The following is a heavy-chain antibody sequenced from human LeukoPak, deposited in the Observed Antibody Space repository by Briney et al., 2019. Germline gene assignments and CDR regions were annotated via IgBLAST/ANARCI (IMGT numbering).Heavy chain of an antibody. V-gene: IGHV3-21*01. D-gene: IGHD1-26*01. CDR1: GFILSDYN. CDR2: ITISGTYI. J-gene: IGHJ4*02. Sequence: GGSLRLSCAASGFILSDYNMNWVRQAPGKGLEWVSFITISGTYITYADSVKGRFTISRDNAKNSLYLQMNSLRAEDTAVYYCTRNLSATARPYDYWGQGTLVTVSS. CDR3: TRNLSATARPYDY.